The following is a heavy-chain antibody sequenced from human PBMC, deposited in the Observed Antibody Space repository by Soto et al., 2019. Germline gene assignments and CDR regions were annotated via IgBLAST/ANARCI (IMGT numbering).Heavy chain of an antibody. CDR3: ARGVYCSGGSCYFVGMDV. CDR2: VNAGNGNT. V-gene: IGHV1-3*01. J-gene: IGHJ6*02. CDR1: GYTFTSYA. Sequence: GASVKVSCKASGYTFTSYAMHWVRQAPGQRLEWMGWVNAGNGNTKYSQKFQGRVTITRDTSASTAYMELSSLRSEDTAVYYCARGVYCSGGSCYFVGMDVWGQGTTVTV. D-gene: IGHD2-15*01.